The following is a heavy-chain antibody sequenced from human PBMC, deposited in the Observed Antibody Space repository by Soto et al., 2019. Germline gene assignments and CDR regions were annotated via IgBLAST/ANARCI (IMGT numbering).Heavy chain of an antibody. Sequence: QVQLVQSGAEVKKPGSSVKVSCKASGGTFDSYAISWVRQAPGQGLEWMGGVIPMFLKSNYAQKFQGRVTITADKSTNTVNMEMNSLKSEDTAVYYCVRGGGEMANPPPYLYWGQGTQVTVSS. CDR3: VRGGGEMANPPPYLY. V-gene: IGHV1-69*06. CDR1: GGTFDSYA. D-gene: IGHD3-16*01. CDR2: VIPMFLKS. J-gene: IGHJ4*02.